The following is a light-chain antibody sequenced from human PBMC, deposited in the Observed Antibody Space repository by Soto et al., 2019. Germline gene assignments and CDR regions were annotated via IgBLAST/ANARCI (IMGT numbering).Light chain of an antibody. Sequence: QAVVTQPPSVSGARGQRVTISCTGSRSNIGAGYAVHWYQQLPGTAPKLLIYDNTNRPSGVPDRFSASESGTSASLAITGLQSEDEADYYCQSYDTSLSASVFGGGTKLTVL. CDR3: QSYDTSLSASV. CDR2: DNT. CDR1: RSNIGAGYA. J-gene: IGLJ2*01. V-gene: IGLV1-40*01.